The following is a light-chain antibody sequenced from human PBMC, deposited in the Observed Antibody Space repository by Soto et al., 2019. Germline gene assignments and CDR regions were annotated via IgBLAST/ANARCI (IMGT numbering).Light chain of an antibody. CDR1: SSDVGGYNY. Sequence: QSLLTQPASVSVSPGRSITISCTGTSSDVGGYNYVSWYQQQAGKAPKLIIHEVSNRPSGVSNRFSGSKSGNTASLTISGLQAEDEADYYCDSYTSSRAYVFGIGTKVTVL. CDR2: EVS. V-gene: IGLV2-14*01. J-gene: IGLJ1*01. CDR3: DSYTSSRAYV.